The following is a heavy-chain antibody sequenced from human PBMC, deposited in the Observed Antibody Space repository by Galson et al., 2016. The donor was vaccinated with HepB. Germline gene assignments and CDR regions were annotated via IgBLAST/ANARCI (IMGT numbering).Heavy chain of an antibody. CDR2: ISSDGVYT. CDR1: GFTFRDFP. J-gene: IGHJ4*02. CDR3: ARDYFCVGASCRGERGRFDY. D-gene: IGHD2-21*01. V-gene: IGHV3-21*01. Sequence: SLRLSCEASGFTFRDFPMVWVRQAPGQGLEWVSSISSDGVYTYYADSLKGRFSISRDNAKNSLFLQMSSLRAEDTAMYYCARDYFCVGASCRGERGRFDYWGQGALVTVSS.